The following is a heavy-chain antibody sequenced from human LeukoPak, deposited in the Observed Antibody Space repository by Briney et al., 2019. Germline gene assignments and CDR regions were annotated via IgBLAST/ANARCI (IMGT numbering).Heavy chain of an antibody. CDR1: GYSISSGYY. CDR2: IYHSGST. D-gene: IGHD6-19*01. V-gene: IGHV4-38-2*01. J-gene: IGHJ4*02. CDR3: ARATSSGWPNFDY. Sequence: SETLSLTCAVSGYSISSGYYWGWIRQPPGKGPEWIGSIYHSGSTYYNPSLKSRVTISVDTSKIQFSLKLSSVTAADTAVYYCARATSSGWPNFDYWGQGTLVTVSS.